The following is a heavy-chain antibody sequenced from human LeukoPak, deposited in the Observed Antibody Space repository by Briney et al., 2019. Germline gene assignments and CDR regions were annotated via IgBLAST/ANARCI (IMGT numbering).Heavy chain of an antibody. D-gene: IGHD3-3*01. CDR2: INPSGGST. V-gene: IGHV1-46*01. J-gene: IGHJ6*02. CDR1: GYTFTSYY. Sequence: GASVKVSCKAPGYTFTSYYMHWVRQAPGQGLEWMGIINPSGGSTSYAQKFQGRVTMTRDTSTSTVYMELSSLRSEDTAVYYCARFAIFGVVIPLGYYYGMDVWGQGTTVTVSS. CDR3: ARFAIFGVVIPLGYYYGMDV.